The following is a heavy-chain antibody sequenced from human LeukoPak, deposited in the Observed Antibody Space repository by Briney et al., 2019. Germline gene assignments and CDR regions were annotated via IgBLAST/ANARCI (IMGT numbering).Heavy chain of an antibody. CDR3: ATDSGYRRYDY. CDR2: IYYSGST. V-gene: IGHV4-59*01. D-gene: IGHD5-12*01. J-gene: IGHJ4*02. Sequence: SETLSLTCTVSGVSISSYYWSWIRQPPGKGLEWIGYIYYSGSTNYNPSLMSRVTISVDRSKNQFSLNLTSVTAADTAVYYCATDSGYRRYDYWGQGTLVTVSS. CDR1: GVSISSYY.